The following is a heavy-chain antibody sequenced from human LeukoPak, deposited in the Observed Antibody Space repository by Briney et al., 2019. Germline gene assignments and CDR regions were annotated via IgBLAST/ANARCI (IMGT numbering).Heavy chain of an antibody. J-gene: IGHJ6*02. D-gene: IGHD3-10*01. Sequence: SGTLSLTCGVSGGSISGTNWWSWVRQPPGQGLEWIGEINHSGSTNYNPSLKSRVTISVDTSKNQFSLKLSSVTAADTAVYYCAREYYYGSGSYFVPARGSHYYYYYGMDVWGQGTTVTVSS. CDR1: GGSISGTNW. V-gene: IGHV4-4*02. CDR2: INHSGST. CDR3: AREYYYGSGSYFVPARGSHYYYYYGMDV.